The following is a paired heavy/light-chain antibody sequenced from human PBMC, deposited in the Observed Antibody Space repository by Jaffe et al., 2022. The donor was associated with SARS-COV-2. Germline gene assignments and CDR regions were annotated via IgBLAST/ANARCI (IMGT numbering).Heavy chain of an antibody. CDR2: HYYSGST. CDR3: ARSSVTSFSWFDP. V-gene: IGHV4-39*01. D-gene: IGHD1-26*01. J-gene: IGHJ5*02. CDR1: GGSISSSGYY. Sequence: QLQLQESGPGLVKPSETLSLTCTVSGGSISSSGYYWGWIRQPPGKGLEWIGSHYYSGSTYYNPSLKSRVTISGDTSKSQFSLKLSSVTAADTAVYYCARSSVTSFSWFDPWGQGTLVTVSS.
Light chain of an antibody. Sequence: DVQMTQSPASLSASVGDRVTISCRASQTITSSLNWYQQKPGKAPNLLIYSTSNLQSGVPSRFSGSGYGTDFTLTISSVQPEDSATYYCQQSYVSPPTFGHGTKVEV. CDR1: QTITSS. CDR2: STS. J-gene: IGKJ1*01. V-gene: IGKV1-39*01. CDR3: QQSYVSPPT.